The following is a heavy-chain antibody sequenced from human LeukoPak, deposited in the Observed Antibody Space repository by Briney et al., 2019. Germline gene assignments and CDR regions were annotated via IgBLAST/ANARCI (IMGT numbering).Heavy chain of an antibody. CDR3: ARQPQHEAYFDY. Sequence: GGSLRLSCVASGLTFDRFWMSWVRQAPGKGLEWVANIKADASEEKYLDSVKGRFKISRDNAEDSLFLQMNSLRAEDTAVYYCARQPQHEAYFDYWGQGALVTVSS. V-gene: IGHV3-7*01. CDR2: IKADASEE. CDR1: GLTFDRFW. J-gene: IGHJ4*02.